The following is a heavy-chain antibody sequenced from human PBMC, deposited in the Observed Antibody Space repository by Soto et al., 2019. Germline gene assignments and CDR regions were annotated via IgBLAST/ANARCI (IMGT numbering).Heavy chain of an antibody. CDR2: IYFRGNT. CDR3: ARGRGGWFINQLLNAFDI. D-gene: IGHD2-2*01. Sequence: SETLSLTCSVSGDSINSDKYYWGWIRQPPGKGLEWIGSIYFRGNTHYNPSLQTRVTIPLDKSKSQFSLKLNSVTAADSAVYFCARGRGGWFINQLLNAFDIWGQGTMVTVSS. J-gene: IGHJ3*02. CDR1: GDSINSDKYY. V-gene: IGHV4-39*01.